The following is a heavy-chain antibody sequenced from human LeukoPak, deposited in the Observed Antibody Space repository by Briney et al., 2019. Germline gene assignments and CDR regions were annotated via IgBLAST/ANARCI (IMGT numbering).Heavy chain of an antibody. CDR3: ARSLATSLRADDAFDI. CDR2: IYYSGST. CDR1: GGSISSSSYY. J-gene: IGHJ3*02. V-gene: IGHV4-39*07. D-gene: IGHD5-12*01. Sequence: SETLSLTCTVSGGSISSSSYYWGWIRQPPGKGLEWIGSIYYSGSTYYNPSLKSRVTISVDTSKNQFSLKLSSVTAADTAVYYCARSLATSLRADDAFDIWGQGTMVTVSS.